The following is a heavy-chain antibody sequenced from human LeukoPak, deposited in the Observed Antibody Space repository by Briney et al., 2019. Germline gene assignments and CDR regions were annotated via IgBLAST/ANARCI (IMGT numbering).Heavy chain of an antibody. CDR2: IDSSGGYK. Sequence: PGGSLRLSCAASGFTFSTHAMTWVRQAPGKGLEWVSSIDSSGGYKFYGDSVKGRVTISRDNSKDTLYLQLSGLRAVDTAIYYCGKEFSSGWFFWGQGTLVSVSS. D-gene: IGHD6-13*01. CDR1: GFTFSTHA. CDR3: GKEFSSGWFF. J-gene: IGHJ4*02. V-gene: IGHV3-23*01.